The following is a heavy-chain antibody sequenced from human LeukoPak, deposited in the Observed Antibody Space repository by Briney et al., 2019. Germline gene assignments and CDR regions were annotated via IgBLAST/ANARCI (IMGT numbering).Heavy chain of an antibody. CDR3: ARGTGYPLIG. CDR2: INHSGST. V-gene: IGHV4-34*01. D-gene: IGHD3-22*01. J-gene: IGHJ4*02. Sequence: PSETLSLTCAVYGASFSGYYWSWIRQPPGKGLEWIGEINHSGSTNYNPSLKSRVTISVDTSKDQFSLKLSSVTAADTAVYYCARGTGYPLIGWGQGTLVTVSS. CDR1: GASFSGYY.